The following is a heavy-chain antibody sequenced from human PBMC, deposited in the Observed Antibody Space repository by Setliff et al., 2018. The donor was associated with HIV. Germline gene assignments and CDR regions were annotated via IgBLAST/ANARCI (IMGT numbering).Heavy chain of an antibody. CDR1: GFSFSSYA. CDR3: ATGRDSSRADY. CDR2: MPYDGRDT. V-gene: IGHV3-30-3*01. J-gene: IGHJ4*02. Sequence: GGSLRLSCAASGFSFSSYAVHWVRQAPGKGLEWVAGMPYDGRDTYYVDSVKGRFTLSRDNSKNTLYLQMNSLKTEDTALYYCATGRDSSRADYWGQGARVTVSS. D-gene: IGHD3-22*01.